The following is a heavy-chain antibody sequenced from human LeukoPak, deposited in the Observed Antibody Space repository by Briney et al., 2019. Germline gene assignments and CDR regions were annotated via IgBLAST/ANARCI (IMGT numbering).Heavy chain of an antibody. D-gene: IGHD2/OR15-2a*01. CDR3: ARSDCNSIHCYVRDY. CDR1: GFTLSSYA. V-gene: IGHV3-23*01. Sequence: GGSLRLSCAASGFTLSSYAMSWVRRAPGKGLERVSLISGSGDTTSYADPVKGRFTISRDNSKNTLFLQMNSLRAEDTAVYFCARSDCNSIHCYVRDYWGQGTLVTVSS. CDR2: ISGSGDTT. J-gene: IGHJ4*02.